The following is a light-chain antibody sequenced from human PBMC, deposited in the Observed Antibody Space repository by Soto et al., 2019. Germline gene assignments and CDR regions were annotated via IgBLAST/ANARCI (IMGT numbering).Light chain of an antibody. CDR3: QQSYSTLLIT. J-gene: IGKJ5*01. V-gene: IGKV1-39*01. Sequence: DIQMTQSPSFLSASVGDRVTISCRASQAINTYLNWYQQKPWKAPKLLIYGTSDLQNGVPSRFSGGGSGTDFTLTISSLQPEDLSTYYCQQSYSTLLITFGQGTRLEV. CDR1: QAINTY. CDR2: GTS.